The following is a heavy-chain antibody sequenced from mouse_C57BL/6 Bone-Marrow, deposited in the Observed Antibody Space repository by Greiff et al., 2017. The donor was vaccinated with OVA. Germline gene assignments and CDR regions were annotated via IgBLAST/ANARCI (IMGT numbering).Heavy chain of an antibody. J-gene: IGHJ2*01. D-gene: IGHD2-3*01. CDR3: ARGGYYELYYFDY. Sequence: QVQLQQSGTELVKPGASVKLSCKASGYTFTSYWMHWVKQRPGQGLEWIGNINPSNGGTNYNEKFKSKATLTVDKSSSTAYMQLSSLTSEDSAVYYCARGGYYELYYFDYWGQGTTLTVAS. V-gene: IGHV1-53*01. CDR2: INPSNGGT. CDR1: GYTFTSYW.